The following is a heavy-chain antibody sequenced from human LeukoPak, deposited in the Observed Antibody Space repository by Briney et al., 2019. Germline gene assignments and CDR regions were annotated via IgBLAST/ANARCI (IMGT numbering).Heavy chain of an antibody. Sequence: PGGYLRLSCTASAFTFSSYGMHWVRQAPWKGLVWVSRINSDGSSTSYADSVKGRFTISRDNAKNTLYLQMNSLRAEDTAVYYCARAPKWERHFDYWGQGTLVTVSS. D-gene: IGHD1-26*01. J-gene: IGHJ4*02. V-gene: IGHV3-74*01. CDR3: ARAPKWERHFDY. CDR1: AFTFSSYG. CDR2: INSDGSST.